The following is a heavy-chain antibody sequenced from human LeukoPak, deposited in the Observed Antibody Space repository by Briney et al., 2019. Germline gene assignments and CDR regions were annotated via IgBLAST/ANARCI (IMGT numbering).Heavy chain of an antibody. CDR3: ARGRYCSADICSGGDAFDI. CDR1: GVSINNYY. J-gene: IGHJ3*02. Sequence: SETLSLTCTVSGVSINNYYWSWVRQPAGKGIEWVGRIYTRGSTNYNPSLKSRVTMSVDTSKTQFSLKLSSVTAADTAVYYCARGRYCSADICSGGDAFDIWGQRTMVSVSS. V-gene: IGHV4-4*07. D-gene: IGHD2-15*01. CDR2: IYTRGST.